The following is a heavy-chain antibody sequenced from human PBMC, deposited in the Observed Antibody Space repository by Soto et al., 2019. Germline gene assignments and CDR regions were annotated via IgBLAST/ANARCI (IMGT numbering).Heavy chain of an antibody. V-gene: IGHV3-21*01. Sequence: GALRLSWSSSGFPFISYIMNWVRQSPGTGLEWVSSISSSSSYIYYADSVKGRFTISRDNAKNSLYLQMNSLRAEDTAVYYGARDDPRVVAPAETTSGMDVWGKGTTVTVSS. CDR2: ISSSSSYI. J-gene: IGHJ6*04. D-gene: IGHD2-2*01. CDR3: ARDDPRVVAPAETTSGMDV. CDR1: GFPFISYI.